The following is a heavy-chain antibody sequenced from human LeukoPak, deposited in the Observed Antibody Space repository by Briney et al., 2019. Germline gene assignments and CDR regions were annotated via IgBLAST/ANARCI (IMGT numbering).Heavy chain of an antibody. D-gene: IGHD6-6*01. Sequence: ASVKVSCKVSGYTLTELSMHWVRQAPGKGLEWMGGFDPEDGETIYAQKFQGRVTMTEDTSTDTAYMELSSLRSEDTAVYYCATDGIKQLAPYYYGMDAWGQGTTVTVSS. CDR1: GYTLTELS. J-gene: IGHJ6*02. V-gene: IGHV1-24*01. CDR3: ATDGIKQLAPYYYGMDA. CDR2: FDPEDGET.